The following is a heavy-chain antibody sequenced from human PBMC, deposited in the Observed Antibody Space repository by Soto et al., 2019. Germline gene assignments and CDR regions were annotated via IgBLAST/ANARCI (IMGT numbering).Heavy chain of an antibody. CDR2: ISAYNGNT. D-gene: IGHD2-2*01. J-gene: IGHJ4*02. Sequence: ASVKVSCKASGYTFTNFGISWVRQAPGQGLEWMGWISAYNGNTNSAQKFQDRVTMTTDTSTSTAYMELRSLRSDDTAIYYCARAVLPATAPFDYWGQGTLVTVSS. CDR1: GYTFTNFG. CDR3: ARAVLPATAPFDY. V-gene: IGHV1-18*01.